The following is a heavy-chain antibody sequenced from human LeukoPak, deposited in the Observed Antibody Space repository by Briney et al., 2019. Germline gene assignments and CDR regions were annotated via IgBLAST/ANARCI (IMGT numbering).Heavy chain of an antibody. J-gene: IGHJ4*02. CDR1: GASISDNY. D-gene: IGHD4-23*01. Sequence: SETLSLTCGVFGASISDNYWIWIRQPPGKGLEWIGEINHSGSAKYNPSLMSRVTMSVDTSKNQFSLKLTSVTAADTAVYYCARQGDGGRAYDHWGQGTLVTVSS. CDR3: ARQGDGGRAYDH. CDR2: INHSGSA. V-gene: IGHV4-34*01.